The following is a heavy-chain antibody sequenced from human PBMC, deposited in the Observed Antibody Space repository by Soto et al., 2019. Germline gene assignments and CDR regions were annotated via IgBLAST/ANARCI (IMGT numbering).Heavy chain of an antibody. V-gene: IGHV4-4*02. CDR2: IFHSGNT. D-gene: IGHD2-8*01. CDR3: ARRTWGMDV. CDR1: SGSIDTTNW. Sequence: ETLSLTCAVSSGSIDTTNWWSWVRQPPGKGLEWIGEIFHSGNTYYNPSLASRVTISVDTSKNQFSLNLRSVTAADTAVYYCARRTWGMDVWGQGTTVTVSS. J-gene: IGHJ6*02.